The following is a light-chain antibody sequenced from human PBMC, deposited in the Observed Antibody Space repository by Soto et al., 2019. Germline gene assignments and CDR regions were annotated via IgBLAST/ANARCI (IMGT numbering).Light chain of an antibody. J-gene: IGLJ2*01. Sequence: SYELTQPPSVSVSPGQTARITCSGDALPKKNAYWYQQRPGQAPVLVIYGDNKRPSGIPERFSVSSSGTVATLTISGAQVEDEADYFCYSTDSSNSRGVFGGGTKLTVL. CDR3: YSTDSSNSRGV. CDR1: ALPKKN. CDR2: GDN. V-gene: IGLV3-10*01.